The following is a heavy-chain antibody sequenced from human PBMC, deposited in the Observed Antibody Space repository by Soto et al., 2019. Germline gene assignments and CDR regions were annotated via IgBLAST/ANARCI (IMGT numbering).Heavy chain of an antibody. CDR2: IIPIFGSA. V-gene: IGHV1-69*01. J-gene: IGHJ4*02. CDR3: ARGRGNSAVITTFDY. CDR1: GGVFSSFG. Sequence: QVQLVQSGAEVKKPGSSVRVSCKSSGGVFSSFGLSWVRQAPGQGLEWMGGIIPIFGSANYAQKFQGRVTITADDSTSTVYMELSSLRSEDTALYYCARGRGNSAVITTFDYWGQGTLVTVS. D-gene: IGHD3-16*01.